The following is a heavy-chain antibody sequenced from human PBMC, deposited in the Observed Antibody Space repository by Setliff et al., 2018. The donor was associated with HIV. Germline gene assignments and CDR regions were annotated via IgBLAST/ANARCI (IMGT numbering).Heavy chain of an antibody. CDR1: TESLTRYD. CDR3: ARVKSIKTTLVRLWPRFDL. J-gene: IGHJ5*02. D-gene: IGHD3-10*01. CDR2: IDDSGSI. Sequence: ETLSLTCAVYTESLTRYDWAWIRQSPEKGLEWIGEIDDSGSIIYNPSLQSRVTMSVDTSKNQFSQKVRSLTAADTGLYYCARVKSIKTTLVRLWPRFDLWGQGTQVTVSS. V-gene: IGHV4-34*01.